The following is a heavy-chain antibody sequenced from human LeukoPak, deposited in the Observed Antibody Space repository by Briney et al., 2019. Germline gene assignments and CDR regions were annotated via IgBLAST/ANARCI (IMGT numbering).Heavy chain of an antibody. D-gene: IGHD3-3*02. J-gene: IGHJ6*02. CDR1: GFTFSSYS. Sequence: GGSLRLSCAASGFTFSSYSMNWVRQAPGKGLEWVSSISSSSSYIYYADSVKGRFTISRDNAKNSLYLQMNSLRAEDTAVYYCARDSENSMFYGMDVWGQGTTVTVSS. CDR2: ISSSSSYI. CDR3: ARDSENSMFYGMDV. V-gene: IGHV3-21*01.